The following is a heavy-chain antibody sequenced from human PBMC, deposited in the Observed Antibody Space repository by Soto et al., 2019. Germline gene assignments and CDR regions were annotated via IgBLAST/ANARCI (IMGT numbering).Heavy chain of an antibody. CDR2: IYYSGST. CDR1: GGSISSSSYY. CDR3: ARPPLNPFHYDFWIDAFDI. D-gene: IGHD3-3*01. V-gene: IGHV4-39*01. J-gene: IGHJ3*02. Sequence: SETLSLTCTVSGGSISSSSYYWGWIRQPPGKGLEWIGSIYYSGSTYYNPSLKSRVTISVDTSKNQFSLKLSSVTAADTAVYYCARPPLNPFHYDFWIDAFDIWGQGTMVTVSS.